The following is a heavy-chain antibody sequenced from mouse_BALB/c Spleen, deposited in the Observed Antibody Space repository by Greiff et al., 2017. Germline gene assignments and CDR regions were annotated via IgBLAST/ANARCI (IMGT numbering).Heavy chain of an antibody. CDR3: TRWVPLPSV. Sequence: QVHVKQSGAELVKPGASVKLSCKASGYTFTSYYMYWVKQRPGQGLEWIGEINPSNGGTNFNEKFKSKATLTVDKSSSTAYMQLSSLTSEDSAVYYCTRWVPLPSVWGAGTTVTVSS. D-gene: IGHD2-1*01. CDR1: GYTFTSYY. J-gene: IGHJ1*01. V-gene: IGHV1S81*02. CDR2: INPSNGGT.